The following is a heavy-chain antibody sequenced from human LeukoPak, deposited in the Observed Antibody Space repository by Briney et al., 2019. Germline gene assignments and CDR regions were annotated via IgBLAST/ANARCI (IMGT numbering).Heavy chain of an antibody. CDR3: ARVSGWYWFDQ. J-gene: IGHJ5*02. V-gene: IGHV3-23*01. D-gene: IGHD6-19*01. CDR2: ISGSGGNT. Sequence: GGSLRLSCAASGFTFSTYTMSWVRQAPGKGLEWVSAISGSGGNTYYADSVKGRFTISRDNSKNTLYLQMGSLRTEDMAVYYCARVSGWYWFDQWGQGTLVTVSS. CDR1: GFTFSTYT.